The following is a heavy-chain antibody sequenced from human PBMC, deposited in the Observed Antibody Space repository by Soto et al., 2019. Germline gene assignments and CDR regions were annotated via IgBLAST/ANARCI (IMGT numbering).Heavy chain of an antibody. CDR3: ASGGSGSYYNSPEYYFDY. CDR1: GYTFTSYG. CDR2: ISAYNGNT. Sequence: ASVKVSCKASGYTFTSYGISWVRQAPGQGLEWMGWISAYNGNTNYAQKLQGRVTMTTDTSMSTAYMELRSLRSDDTAVYYCASGGSGSYYNSPEYYFDYWGQGTLVTVSS. J-gene: IGHJ4*02. D-gene: IGHD3-10*01. V-gene: IGHV1-18*01.